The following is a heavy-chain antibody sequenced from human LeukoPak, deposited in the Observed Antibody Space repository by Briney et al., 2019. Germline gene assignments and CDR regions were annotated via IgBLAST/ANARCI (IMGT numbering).Heavy chain of an antibody. CDR1: GGSFSGYY. D-gene: IGHD6-19*01. J-gene: IGHJ3*02. Sequence: SETLSLTCAVYGGSFSGYYWSWIRQPPWKGLEWIGEINHSGSTNYNPSLKSRVTISVDTSKNQFSLKLSSVTAADTAVYYCARHGSAAAFDIWGQGTMVTVSS. V-gene: IGHV4-34*01. CDR2: INHSGST. CDR3: ARHGSAAAFDI.